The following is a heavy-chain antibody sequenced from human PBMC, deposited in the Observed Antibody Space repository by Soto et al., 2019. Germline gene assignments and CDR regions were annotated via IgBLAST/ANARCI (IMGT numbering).Heavy chain of an antibody. CDR1: GYTFTSYY. D-gene: IGHD3-22*01. CDR2: INPSGGST. CDR3: ARDARYDSSGYTCDY. Sequence: GASVKVSCKAPGYTFTSYYMRWVRQAPGQGLEWMGIINPSGGSTTYAQKFQGTVTMTRDTSTSTVYTELSSLKSEDTAMYYCARDARYDSSGYTCDYWGQGTLVTVSS. V-gene: IGHV1-46*01. J-gene: IGHJ4*02.